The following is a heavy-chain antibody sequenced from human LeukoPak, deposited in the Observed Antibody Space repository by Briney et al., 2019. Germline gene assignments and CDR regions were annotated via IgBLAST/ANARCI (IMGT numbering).Heavy chain of an antibody. CDR3: AKTIPGSSGWYGFDY. V-gene: IGHV3-30*18. CDR2: ISYDGSNK. CDR1: GFTFSRYA. D-gene: IGHD6-19*01. J-gene: IGHJ4*02. Sequence: GGSLRLSCAASGFTFSRYAMSWVRQAPGKGLEWVAVISYDGSNKYYADSVKGRFTISRDNSKNTLYLQMNSLRAEDTAVYYCAKTIPGSSGWYGFDYWGQGTLVTVSS.